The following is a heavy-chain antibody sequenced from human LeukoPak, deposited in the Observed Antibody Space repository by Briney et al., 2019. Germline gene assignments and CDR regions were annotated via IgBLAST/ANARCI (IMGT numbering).Heavy chain of an antibody. CDR2: IYYSGST. D-gene: IGHD6-13*01. CDR3: AGEKEETAAGFGDAFDI. V-gene: IGHV4-59*01. J-gene: IGHJ3*02. CDR1: GGSISSYY. Sequence: SETLSLTCTVSGGSISSYYWSWIRQPPGKGLEWIGYIYYSGSTNYNPSLKSRVTISVDTSKNQFSLKLSSVTAADTAVYYCAGEKEETAAGFGDAFDIWGQGTMVTVSS.